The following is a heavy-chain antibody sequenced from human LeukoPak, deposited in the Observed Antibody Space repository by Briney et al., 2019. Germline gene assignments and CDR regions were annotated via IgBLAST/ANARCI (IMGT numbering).Heavy chain of an antibody. D-gene: IGHD2-8*02. J-gene: IGHJ5*02. CDR3: ARDFSTGGHSYNCFDP. V-gene: IGHV4-61*01. CDR1: GASVNIGNYY. CDR2: LSHIGST. Sequence: PSGTLSLTCTVSGASVNIGNYYWTWIRQPPGKGLEWIGYLSHIGSTNYNPFLKSRVTISVDTSKNQFSLRLSSVTAADTAVYYCARDFSTGGHSYNCFDPWGQGTLVTVSS.